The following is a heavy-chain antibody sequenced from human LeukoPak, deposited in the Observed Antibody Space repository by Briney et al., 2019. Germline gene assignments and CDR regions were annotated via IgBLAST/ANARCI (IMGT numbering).Heavy chain of an antibody. V-gene: IGHV3-48*02. CDR1: GFTFSSYS. CDR2: ISSSSSYI. D-gene: IGHD6-19*01. CDR3: ARVYRSGYSVDY. Sequence: GGSLRLSCAVSGFTFSSYSMDWVRQAPGKGLEWVSYISSSSSYIYYADSVKGRFTISRDNDKNSVYLQMNSLRDEDTAVYYCARVYRSGYSVDYWGQGTLVTVSS. J-gene: IGHJ4*02.